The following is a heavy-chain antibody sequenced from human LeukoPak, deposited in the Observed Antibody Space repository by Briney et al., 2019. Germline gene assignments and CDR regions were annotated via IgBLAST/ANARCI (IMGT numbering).Heavy chain of an antibody. CDR2: ISGSGGST. V-gene: IGHV3-23*01. CDR3: AKAYSISRRYNWFDP. CDR1: GFTFSSYA. Sequence: PGGSLRLSCAASGFTFSSYAMSWVRQAPGKGLEWVSAISGSGGSTYYADSVKGRFTISRDNSKNTLYLQMSSLRAEDTAVYYCAKAYSISRRYNWFDPWGQGTLVTVSS. J-gene: IGHJ5*02. D-gene: IGHD6-13*01.